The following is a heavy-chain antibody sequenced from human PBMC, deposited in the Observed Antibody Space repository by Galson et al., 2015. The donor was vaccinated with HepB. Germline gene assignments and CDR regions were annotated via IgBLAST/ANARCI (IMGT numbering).Heavy chain of an antibody. CDR2: IRSKAYGGST. Sequence: SLRLSCAASGFTFGDYAMSWFRQAPGKGLEWVTLIRSKAYGGSTQYAASVKGRFTISRDDSKSIAYLQMNSLKSEDTAVYYCASGSYSYRPDYWGQGTLVTVSS. CDR3: ASGSYSYRPDY. CDR1: GFTFGDYA. V-gene: IGHV3-49*03. J-gene: IGHJ4*02. D-gene: IGHD1-26*01.